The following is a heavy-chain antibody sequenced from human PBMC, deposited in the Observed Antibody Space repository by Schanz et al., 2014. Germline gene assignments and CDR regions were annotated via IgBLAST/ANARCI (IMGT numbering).Heavy chain of an antibody. Sequence: EVQLVESGGGLVQPGGSLKLSCAASGLTFSNYVMSWVRQAPGKGLEWVSTIGTSGGTNYAESVKGRFTISRDNSKNTLYLQMNSLRAEDTAVYYCAKVRYSSGWRGDYFDEWGQGTLVTVAS. D-gene: IGHD6-25*01. J-gene: IGHJ4*02. CDR3: AKVRYSSGWRGDYFDE. V-gene: IGHV3-23*04. CDR1: GLTFSNYV. CDR2: IGTSGGT.